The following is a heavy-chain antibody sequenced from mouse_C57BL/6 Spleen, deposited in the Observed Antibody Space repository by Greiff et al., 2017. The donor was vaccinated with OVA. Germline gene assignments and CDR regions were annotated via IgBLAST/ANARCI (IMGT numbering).Heavy chain of an antibody. J-gene: IGHJ1*03. Sequence: VQLQQSGPELVKPGASVKMSCKASGYTFTDYNMHWVKQSHGKSLEWIGYINPNNGGTSYNQKFKGKATLTVNKSSSTADMELRSLTSEDSAVYYCAYYGSYWYFDVWGTGTTVTVSS. CDR1: GYTFTDYN. D-gene: IGHD1-1*01. CDR3: AYYGSYWYFDV. V-gene: IGHV1-22*01. CDR2: INPNNGGT.